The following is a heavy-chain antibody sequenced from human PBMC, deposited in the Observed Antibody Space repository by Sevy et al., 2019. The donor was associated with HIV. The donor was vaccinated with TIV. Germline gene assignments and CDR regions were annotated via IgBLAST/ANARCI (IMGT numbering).Heavy chain of an antibody. D-gene: IGHD5-18*01. V-gene: IGHV1-2*02. CDR1: GSTFSDDY. CDR3: ATSANLDTSWFDP. J-gene: IGHJ5*02. Sequence: ASVKVSCKAFGSTFSDDYIHWVRRAPGAGLEWLAWINSAGTNIAEIFQGRVTMTRDASSSTAYMELNSLRSDDTATYYCATSANLDTSWFDPWGQGTLVTVSS. CDR2: INSAGT.